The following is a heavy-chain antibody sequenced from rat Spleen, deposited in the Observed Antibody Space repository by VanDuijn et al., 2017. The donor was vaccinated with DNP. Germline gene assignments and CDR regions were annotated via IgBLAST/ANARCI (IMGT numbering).Heavy chain of an antibody. J-gene: IGHJ1*01. CDR2: IIYDGTNT. CDR1: GFTFSDYN. Sequence: EVQLVESGGDLIQPGRSLKLSCAASGFTFSDYNMAWVRQAPKKGLEWVATIIYDGTNTYYRDSVKGRFTSSRDNAKSTLYLQMESLRSEDTATYYCAKVPSPYWYFDFWGPGTMVTVSS. CDR3: AKVPSPYWYFDF. V-gene: IGHV5S10*01.